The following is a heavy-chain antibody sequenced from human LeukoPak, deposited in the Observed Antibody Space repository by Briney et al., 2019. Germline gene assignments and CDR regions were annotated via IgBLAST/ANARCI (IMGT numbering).Heavy chain of an antibody. CDR2: ITGNGRGT. CDR3: GMDPNGDYVGAFDF. D-gene: IGHD4-17*01. V-gene: IGHV3-23*01. CDR1: GFTFSSYA. J-gene: IGHJ3*01. Sequence: PGGSLRLSCAASGFTFSSYAMTWVRQAPGKGLEWVSSITGNGRGTSYGDSVRGRFTVSRDNSKNTLHLQMNSLRAEDTALYYCGMDPNGDYVGAFDFWGQGTLVTVSS.